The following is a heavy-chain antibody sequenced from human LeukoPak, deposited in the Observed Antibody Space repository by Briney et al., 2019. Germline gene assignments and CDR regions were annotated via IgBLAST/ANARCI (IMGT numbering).Heavy chain of an antibody. J-gene: IGHJ5*02. Sequence: PSETLSLTCTVSGGSIGTYYWSWIRQPPGRGLEWIGYVHYSGSTRYSPSLKGRVTISVDTSKNQFSLKLNYVTAADTAVYYCARPQQPRRTKYNWFDPWGQGTLVTVSS. V-gene: IGHV4-59*01. CDR2: VHYSGST. CDR1: GGSIGTYY. D-gene: IGHD6-13*01. CDR3: ARPQQPRRTKYNWFDP.